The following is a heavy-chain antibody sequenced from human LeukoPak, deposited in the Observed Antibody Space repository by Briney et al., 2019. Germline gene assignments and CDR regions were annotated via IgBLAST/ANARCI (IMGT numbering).Heavy chain of an antibody. CDR2: INSDATST. V-gene: IGHV3-74*01. J-gene: IGHJ4*02. D-gene: IGHD4-17*01. Sequence: GGSLRLSCAASGFTFSSYWMHWVRQVPGKGLVWVSRINSDATSTSYADSVMGRFTISGDNAKNTLYLQMNSLRAEDTAVYYCARANGELDYWGRGTLVTVSS. CDR1: GFTFSSYW. CDR3: ARANGELDY.